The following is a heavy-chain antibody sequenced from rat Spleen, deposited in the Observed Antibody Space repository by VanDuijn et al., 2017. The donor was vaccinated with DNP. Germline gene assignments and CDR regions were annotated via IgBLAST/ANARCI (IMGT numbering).Heavy chain of an antibody. CDR3: AKGPNFGGWSDYFDY. Sequence: EVKLVESGGGLVQPGRSLKLSCADSGFNFHDYWMAWVRQAPGKGLEWIGDINKDSSTINYTPSLKDKITISRDNAQNTLYLQMNKLGSEDTGIYYCAKGPNFGGWSDYFDYWGQGVMVTVSS. V-gene: IGHV4-2*01. CDR2: INKDSSTI. D-gene: IGHD1-11*01. CDR1: GFNFHDYW. J-gene: IGHJ2*01.